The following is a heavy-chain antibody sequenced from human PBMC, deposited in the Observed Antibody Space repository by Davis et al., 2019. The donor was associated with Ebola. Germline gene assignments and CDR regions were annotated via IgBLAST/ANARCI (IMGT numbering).Heavy chain of an antibody. CDR1: GNSFTSHW. CDR2: IYTGDSDT. CDR3: ASLRRTITGMDDAFDI. D-gene: IGHD2-8*02. Sequence: PGGSLRLSCKDSGNSFTSHWIGWVRQMPGKGLDWMGIIYTGDSDTRYSPSFRGQVTISADKSIKTAFLQWSSLKASDTAMYYCASLRRTITGMDDAFDIWGQGTMVTVSS. V-gene: IGHV5-51*01. J-gene: IGHJ3*02.